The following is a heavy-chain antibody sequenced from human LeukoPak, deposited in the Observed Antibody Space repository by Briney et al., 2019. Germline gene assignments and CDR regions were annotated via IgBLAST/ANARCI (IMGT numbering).Heavy chain of an antibody. CDR1: GVTFSSYA. CDR3: ARGVTIFGVVMY. D-gene: IGHD3-3*01. CDR2: IIPIFGTA. J-gene: IGHJ4*02. V-gene: IGHV1-69*06. Sequence: AVKLACNAYGVTFSSYAISWVGQASGQGRDWRGGIIPIFGTANYAQKFQGKVTITAEKSTSTAYMERSSLRSEDTAVYYCARGVTIFGVVMYWGQGTLVTVSS.